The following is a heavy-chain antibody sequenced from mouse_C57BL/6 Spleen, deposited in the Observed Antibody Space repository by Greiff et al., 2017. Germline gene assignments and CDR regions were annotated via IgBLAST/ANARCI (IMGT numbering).Heavy chain of an antibody. V-gene: IGHV1-42*01. Sequence: VQLKQSGPELVKPGASVKISCKASGYSFTGYYMSWVKQSPEKSLEWIGEINPSTGGTTYNQKFKAKATLTVDKSSSTAYMQLKSLTSEDSAVYYWARRYYSNPHAMDYRGQGTSVTVSS. D-gene: IGHD2-5*01. CDR2: INPSTGGT. J-gene: IGHJ4*01. CDR1: GYSFTGYY. CDR3: ARRYYSNPHAMDY.